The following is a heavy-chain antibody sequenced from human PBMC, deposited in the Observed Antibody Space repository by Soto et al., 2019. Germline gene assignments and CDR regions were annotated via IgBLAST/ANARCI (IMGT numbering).Heavy chain of an antibody. J-gene: IGHJ3*01. Sequence: EVQLLESGGDLVQPGGSLRLSCAASGFTFSNYAMSWVRQAPGKGPEWVSFISSSGNGTYYADSVKGRFTISRDNSKNTLYVQMNNLRAEDTAMYYCAKRFFGSGSPPGAFDVWGQGTMVTVSS. CDR1: GFTFSNYA. CDR2: ISSSGNGT. CDR3: AKRFFGSGSPPGAFDV. V-gene: IGHV3-23*01. D-gene: IGHD3-10*01.